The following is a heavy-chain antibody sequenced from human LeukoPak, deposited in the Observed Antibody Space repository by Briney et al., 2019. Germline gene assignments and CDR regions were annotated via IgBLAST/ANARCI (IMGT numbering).Heavy chain of an antibody. CDR3: SRSGSYSNAVAFDI. D-gene: IGHD1-26*01. J-gene: IGHJ3*02. CDR1: GGSFSSYA. Sequence: SVKVSCKASGGSFSSYAISWVRQTPGQGLEWMGRIIPIFGTANYAQKFQGRVTITTDESTSTAYMELSSLRSEDTAVYYCSRSGSYSNAVAFDIWGQGKMVTVSS. V-gene: IGHV1-69*05. CDR2: IIPIFGTA.